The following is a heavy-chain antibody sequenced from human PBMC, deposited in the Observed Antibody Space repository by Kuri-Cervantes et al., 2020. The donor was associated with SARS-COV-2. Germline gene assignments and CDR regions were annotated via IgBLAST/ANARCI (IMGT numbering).Heavy chain of an antibody. D-gene: IGHD2-2*01. CDR3: AGSSKYYYYMDV. Sequence: GSLRLSCAVYGGSFSGYYWSWIRQPPGKGLEWIGEINHSGSTNYNPPLKSRVTISVDTSKNQFSLKLSSVTAADTAVYYCAGSSKYYYYMDVWGKGTTGTESS. CDR2: INHSGST. J-gene: IGHJ6*03. CDR1: GGSFSGYY. V-gene: IGHV4-34*01.